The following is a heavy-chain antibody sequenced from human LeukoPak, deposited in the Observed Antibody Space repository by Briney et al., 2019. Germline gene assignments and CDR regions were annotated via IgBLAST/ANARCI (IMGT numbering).Heavy chain of an antibody. V-gene: IGHV3-7*01. CDR1: GFTFTNYW. CDR3: AITGGTTDY. D-gene: IGHD3-16*01. CDR2: MKQDGREK. Sequence: PGGSLRLSCVASGFTFTNYWMTWVRQAPGKGLEWVANMKQDGREKYYVDSVKGRFTISRDNAKNSLYLQMNSLRAEDTAVYYCAITGGTTDYWGQGTLVTVSS. J-gene: IGHJ4*02.